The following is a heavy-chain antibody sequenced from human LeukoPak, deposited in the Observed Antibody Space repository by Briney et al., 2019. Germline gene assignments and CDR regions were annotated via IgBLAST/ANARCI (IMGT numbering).Heavy chain of an antibody. J-gene: IGHJ5*02. CDR3: ARSRVLEDP. Sequence: SETLSLTCTVSGGSISSSSYYWGWIRQPPGKGLEWIGSIYYSGSTYYNPSLKSRVTISVDTSKNQFSLKLSSVTAADTAVYYCARSRVLEDPWGQGTLVTVSS. D-gene: IGHD3-3*02. CDR2: IYYSGST. V-gene: IGHV4-39*01. CDR1: GGSISSSSYY.